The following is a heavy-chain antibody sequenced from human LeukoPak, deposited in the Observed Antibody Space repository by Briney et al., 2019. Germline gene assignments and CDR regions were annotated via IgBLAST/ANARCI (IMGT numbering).Heavy chain of an antibody. CDR1: GDSFSSNSAA. V-gene: IGHV6-1*01. J-gene: IGHJ3*02. Sequence: RSQTLSLTCAISGDSFSSNSAAWHWLRQSPSRGLEWLGRTYYRSKWYNDYAVGGKSLITINPDTSKNQFSLQLNSVTPEDTAVYYCAREASLTGDAFDIWGQGTMVTVSS. CDR2: TYYRSKWYN. CDR3: AREASLTGDAFDI. D-gene: IGHD7-27*01.